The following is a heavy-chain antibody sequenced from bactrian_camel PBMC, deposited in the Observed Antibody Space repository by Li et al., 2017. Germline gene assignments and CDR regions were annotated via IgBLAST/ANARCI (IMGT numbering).Heavy chain of an antibody. J-gene: IGHJ4*01. Sequence: HVQLVESGGGSVQAGGSLRLSCKYNYWPSNTKCMAWFRQVPGKERPGVAAITSDGSRTIYADSVKGRFTIGRGIVESTAWLQMKNLKPEDSAVYYCAAGDSCRSIVGRLFPTWGQGTHVTVNSGESSPPPTAPAQPLAQGTQVTVS. CDR1: YWPSNTKC. V-gene: IGHV3S53*01. CDR2: ITSDGSRT. D-gene: IGHD7*01.